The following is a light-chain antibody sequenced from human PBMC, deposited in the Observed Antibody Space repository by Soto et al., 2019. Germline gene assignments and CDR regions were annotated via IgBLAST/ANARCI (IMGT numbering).Light chain of an antibody. Sequence: IVRTQTPLSSPVTLGQAASISCRASQSLVHNEGTTSLSWFQQRPVQPPRLLIYTVSDRFSGVPDRFCGSGEETEFTLTIRMVEYEDVRVYHRIHASQYRCTCGKGTK. CDR1: QSLVHNEGTTS. J-gene: IGKJ1*01. CDR3: IHASQYRCT. CDR2: TVS. V-gene: IGKV2-24*01.